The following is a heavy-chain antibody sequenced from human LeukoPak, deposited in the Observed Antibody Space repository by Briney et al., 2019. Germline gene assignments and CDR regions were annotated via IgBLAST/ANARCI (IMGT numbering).Heavy chain of an antibody. J-gene: IGHJ4*02. CDR3: ARRGSGWYYFDY. D-gene: IGHD6-19*01. V-gene: IGHV4-38-2*02. Sequence: SGTLSLTCTVSGYSISSGYYWGWIRQPPGKGLEWIGSIYHSGSTYYNPSLKSRVTISVDTSKNQFSLKLSSVTAADTAVYYCARRGSGWYYFDYWGQGTLVTVSS. CDR1: GYSISSGYY. CDR2: IYHSGST.